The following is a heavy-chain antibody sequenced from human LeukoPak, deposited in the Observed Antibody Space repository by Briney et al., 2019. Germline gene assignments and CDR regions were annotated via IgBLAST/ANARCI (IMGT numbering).Heavy chain of an antibody. D-gene: IGHD3-10*01. CDR3: AKRGVVIRVFLVGFHKEASYFDS. J-gene: IGHJ4*02. CDR1: GITLSNYG. CDR2: ISGSGGNT. Sequence: GGSLRLSCAVSGITLSNYGMSWVRQVPGQGLEWVSGISGSGGNTYYADSVKGRFTISRDNSKNTLYPQMNSLRAADTAVYFCAKRGVVIRVFLVGFHKEASYFDSWGQGALVTVSS. V-gene: IGHV3-23*01.